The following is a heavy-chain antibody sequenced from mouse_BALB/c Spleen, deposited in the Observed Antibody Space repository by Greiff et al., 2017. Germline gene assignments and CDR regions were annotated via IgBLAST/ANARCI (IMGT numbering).Heavy chain of an antibody. D-gene: IGHD1-1*01. Sequence: VQLQQSGAELVRPGSSVKISCKASGYAFSSYWMNWVKQRPGQGLEWIGQIYPGDGDTNYNGKFKGKATLTADKSSSTAYMQLSSLTSEDSAVYFCARFPDDYYGSRGGMDYWGQGTSVTVSS. CDR3: ARFPDDYYGSRGGMDY. J-gene: IGHJ4*01. CDR2: IYPGDGDT. V-gene: IGHV1-80*01. CDR1: GYAFSSYW.